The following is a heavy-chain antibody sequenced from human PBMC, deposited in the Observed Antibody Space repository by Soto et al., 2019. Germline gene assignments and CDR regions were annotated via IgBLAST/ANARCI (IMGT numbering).Heavy chain of an antibody. CDR2: INHSGST. CDR1: GGSFSGYY. Sequence: PETLSLTCAVYGGSFSGYYWSWIRQPPGKGLEWIGEINHSGSTNYNPSLKSRVTISVDTSKNQFSLKLSSVTAADTAVYYCARVPAYYDFWSGYYLLDYFDYWGQGTLVTVSS. D-gene: IGHD3-3*01. CDR3: ARVPAYYDFWSGYYLLDYFDY. J-gene: IGHJ4*02. V-gene: IGHV4-34*01.